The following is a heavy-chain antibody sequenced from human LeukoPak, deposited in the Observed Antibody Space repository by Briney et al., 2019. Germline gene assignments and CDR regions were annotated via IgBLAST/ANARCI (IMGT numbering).Heavy chain of an antibody. Sequence: PSETLSLTCTVSGGSISSGGYYWSWIRQHPGKGLEWIGYIYYSGSTYYNPSLKSRVTISVDTSKNQFSLKLSSMTAADTAVYYCARDRIGNDFWSGLTPGAFDIWGQGTMVTVSS. CDR3: ARDRIGNDFWSGLTPGAFDI. V-gene: IGHV4-31*03. J-gene: IGHJ3*02. CDR1: GGSISSGGYY. CDR2: IYYSGST. D-gene: IGHD3-3*01.